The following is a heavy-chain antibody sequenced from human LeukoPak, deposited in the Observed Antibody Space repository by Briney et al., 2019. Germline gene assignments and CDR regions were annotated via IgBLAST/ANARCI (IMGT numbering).Heavy chain of an antibody. CDR2: LSFDETYK. D-gene: IGHD2-15*01. CDR1: GFTFRRYA. CDR3: ARGKGGPFKY. Sequence: PGRSLRLSCAASGFTFRRYAMHWVRRAPGKGLEWVAALSFDETYKFYADSVKGRFIISRDNSNNTLSLEMNSLRTEDTAVYFCARGKGGPFKYWGQGTLVTVSS. V-gene: IGHV3-30*01. J-gene: IGHJ4*02.